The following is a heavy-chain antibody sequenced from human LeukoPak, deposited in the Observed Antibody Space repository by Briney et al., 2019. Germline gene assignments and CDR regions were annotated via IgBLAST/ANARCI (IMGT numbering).Heavy chain of an antibody. Sequence: SETLSLTCSVSGGPITEYYWSWFRQLPGKGLEWIGYIYHTGSTNYSPSLQSRVTLSVDASRNQFSLRLVSVTAADTAVYYCARDRGTTGYYYLDSWGQGILVTVSS. CDR3: ARDRGTTGYYYLDS. J-gene: IGHJ4*02. V-gene: IGHV4-59*01. CDR1: GGPITEYY. CDR2: IYHTGST. D-gene: IGHD1-26*01.